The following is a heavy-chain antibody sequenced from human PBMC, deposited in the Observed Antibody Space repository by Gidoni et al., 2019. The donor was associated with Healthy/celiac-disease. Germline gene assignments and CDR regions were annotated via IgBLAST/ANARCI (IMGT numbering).Heavy chain of an antibody. CDR1: GFTFGSYA. Sequence: QVQLVESGGGVVQPGRSLILSCAASGFTFGSYAMHWVRQAPGKGLEGGAVISNDGSNKNYADYVKGRFTISRDNSKNTLYLQMNSLRAEDTAVYYCARDSNEWFGEGGFDYWGQGTLVTVSS. CDR2: ISNDGSNK. J-gene: IGHJ4*02. V-gene: IGHV3-30-3*01. D-gene: IGHD3-10*01. CDR3: ARDSNEWFGEGGFDY.